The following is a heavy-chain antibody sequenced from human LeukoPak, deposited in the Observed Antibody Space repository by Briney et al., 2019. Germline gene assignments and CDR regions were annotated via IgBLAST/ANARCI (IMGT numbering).Heavy chain of an antibody. CDR1: GGSFSGYY. V-gene: IGHV4-34*01. Sequence: SETLSLTCAVYGGSFSGYYWSWIRQPPGKGLEWIGEINHSGRTIYNPSLKRRVTISGDTSKNQSSLKLRSVTAADTAVYYCARFSLTGYYLFDYWGQGTLVTVSS. CDR2: INHSGRT. CDR3: ARFSLTGYYLFDY. J-gene: IGHJ4*02. D-gene: IGHD3-9*01.